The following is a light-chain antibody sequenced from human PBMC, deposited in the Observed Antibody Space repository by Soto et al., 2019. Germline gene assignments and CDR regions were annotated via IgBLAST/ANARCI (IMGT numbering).Light chain of an antibody. V-gene: IGKV3-15*01. Sequence: EILMTQSPATLSVSLGERATLSCRASQSVGSNLAWYQQKPGQAPRLLISGASTRATTVPARFSGSGSETEFTLTISSLQSEDFAVYYCQHYNGWPYTFGQGTKLDIK. CDR2: GAS. J-gene: IGKJ2*01. CDR1: QSVGSN. CDR3: QHYNGWPYT.